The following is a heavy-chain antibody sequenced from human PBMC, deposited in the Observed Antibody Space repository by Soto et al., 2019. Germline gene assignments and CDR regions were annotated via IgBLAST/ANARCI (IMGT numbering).Heavy chain of an antibody. CDR2: ISSSSSYI. J-gene: IGHJ6*04. CDR3: ARDRYSSSCPPWAPSCAHYYGRDV. Sequence: GGSLRLSCAASGFTFSSYSMNWVRQAPGKGLEWVSSISSSSSYIYYADSVKGRFTISRDNAKNSLYLQMNSLRAEDTAVYYCARDRYSSSCPPWAPSCAHYYGRDVWGKGTTVTVPS. V-gene: IGHV3-21*01. D-gene: IGHD6-13*01. CDR1: GFTFSSYS.